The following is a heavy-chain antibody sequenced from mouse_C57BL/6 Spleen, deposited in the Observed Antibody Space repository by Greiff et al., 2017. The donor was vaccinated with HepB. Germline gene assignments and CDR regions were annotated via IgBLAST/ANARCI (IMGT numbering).Heavy chain of an antibody. V-gene: IGHV5-4*03. D-gene: IGHD1-1*01. CDR2: ISDGGSYT. CDR1: GFTFSSYA. CDR3: ARGGYGSREDWFAY. J-gene: IGHJ3*01. Sequence: EVMLVESGGGLVKPGGSLKLSCAASGFTFSSYAMSWVRQTPEKRLEWVATISDGGSYTYYPDNVKGRFTISRDNAKNNLYLQMSHLKSEDTAMYYCARGGYGSREDWFAYWGQGTLVTVSA.